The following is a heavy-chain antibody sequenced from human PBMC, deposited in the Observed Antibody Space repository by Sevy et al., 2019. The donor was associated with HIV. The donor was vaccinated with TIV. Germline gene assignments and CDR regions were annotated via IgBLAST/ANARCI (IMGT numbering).Heavy chain of an antibody. J-gene: IGHJ5*02. D-gene: IGHD6-13*01. V-gene: IGHV3-9*01. CDR2: ISWKSGSI. Sequence: GGSLRLSCAASGFTFDDYAMHWGRQAPGKGLEWVSGISWKSGSIGYAHSVKGRFTISRDNAKNSLYLQMNSLRADDTALYYCAKEVYGGIAAAGTGEFDPWGQGTLVTVSS. CDR1: GFTFDDYA. CDR3: AKEVYGGIAAAGTGEFDP.